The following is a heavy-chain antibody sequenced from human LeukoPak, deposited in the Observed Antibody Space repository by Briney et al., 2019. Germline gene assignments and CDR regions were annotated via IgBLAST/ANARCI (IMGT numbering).Heavy chain of an antibody. D-gene: IGHD3-9*01. Sequence: GASVKVSCKASGYTFTSYDINWVRQATGQGLEWMGWMNPNSGNTGYAQKFQGRVAMTRNSSISTAYMELSSLRSEDTAVYYCARQGDWLFSDYWGQGTLVTVSS. CDR3: ARQGDWLFSDY. CDR1: GYTFTSYD. J-gene: IGHJ4*02. CDR2: MNPNSGNT. V-gene: IGHV1-8*01.